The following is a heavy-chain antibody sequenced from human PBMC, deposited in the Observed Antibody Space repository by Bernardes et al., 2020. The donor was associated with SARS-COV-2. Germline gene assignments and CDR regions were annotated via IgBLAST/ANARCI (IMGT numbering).Heavy chain of an antibody. Sequence: ASVKVACKASGYTFTSYGIGWVRLAPGQGLEWMGWISAYNGITNYAQKFQGRVTMTTDTSTTTAFLELRGLRYYDTAVYYCARQLLEWSSRGNYYSHYYMDVWGKGTTVTVSS. CDR3: ARQLLEWSSRGNYYSHYYMDV. J-gene: IGHJ6*03. CDR2: ISAYNGIT. V-gene: IGHV1-18*01. D-gene: IGHD3-3*01. CDR1: GYTFTSYG.